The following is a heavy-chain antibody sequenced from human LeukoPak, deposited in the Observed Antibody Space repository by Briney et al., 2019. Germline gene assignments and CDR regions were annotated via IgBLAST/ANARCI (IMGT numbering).Heavy chain of an antibody. J-gene: IGHJ3*02. V-gene: IGHV4-59*01. CDR1: GGSISSYY. CDR2: IYYSGST. CDR3: ARADDSSGSDAFDI. D-gene: IGHD3-22*01. Sequence: SETLSLTCAVSGGSISSYYWSWIRQPPGKGLEWIGYIYYSGSTNYNPSLKSRVTISVDTSKNQFSLKLSSVTAADTAVYYCARADDSSGSDAFDIWGQGTMVTVSS.